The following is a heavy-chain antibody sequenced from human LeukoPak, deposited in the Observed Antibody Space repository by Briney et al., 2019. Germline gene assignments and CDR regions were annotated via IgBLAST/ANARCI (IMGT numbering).Heavy chain of an antibody. Sequence: PGGSLRLSCAASGFTFSNYWMHWVRQAPGKGLVWVSRINSDGSSTSYADSVKGRLTISRDSAKNTLYLQMNSLRVEDTAVYYCARGYNDFWSGYIDYWGQGSLVTVSS. CDR2: INSDGSST. CDR1: GFTFSNYW. V-gene: IGHV3-74*01. CDR3: ARGYNDFWSGYIDY. D-gene: IGHD3-3*01. J-gene: IGHJ4*02.